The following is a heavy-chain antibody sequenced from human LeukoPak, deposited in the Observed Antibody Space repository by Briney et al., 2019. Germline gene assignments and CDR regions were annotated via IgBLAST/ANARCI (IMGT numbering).Heavy chain of an antibody. CDR3: AKGPSGNQFDP. J-gene: IGHJ5*02. CDR1: GFTFSSYW. V-gene: IGHV3-7*01. Sequence: PGGSLRLSCAASGFTFSSYWMSWVRQAPGKGLEWVANIKQDGSEKYYVDSVKGRFTISRDNSKNTLYLQMNSLRPEDTAVYYCAKGPSGNQFDPWGQGTLVTVSS. D-gene: IGHD1-26*01. CDR2: IKQDGSEK.